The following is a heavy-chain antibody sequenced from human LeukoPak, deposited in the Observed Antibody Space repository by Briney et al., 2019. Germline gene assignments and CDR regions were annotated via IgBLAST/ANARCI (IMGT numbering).Heavy chain of an antibody. J-gene: IGHJ5*02. CDR2: INHSGSA. CDR3: ARGKALAAAGKYVWFDP. CDR1: GGSFSGYY. D-gene: IGHD6-13*01. V-gene: IGHV4-34*01. Sequence: SETLSLTCAVSGGSFSGYYWTWIRQPPGKGLEWIGEINHSGSANYNPSLKSRVTISLDTSKNQFSLKLSSVTAADTAVYYCARGKALAAAGKYVWFDPWGQGTLVTVSS.